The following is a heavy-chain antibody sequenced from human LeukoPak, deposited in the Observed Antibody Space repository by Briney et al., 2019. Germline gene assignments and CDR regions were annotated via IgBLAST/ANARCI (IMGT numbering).Heavy chain of an antibody. Sequence: PGGSLRLSCAASGFTFSSYSMNWVRQAPGKGLEWVSSISTSSSHIYYADSVKGRFTISRDNAQNSLYLQMKSLRAEDTGVYYCAKDVGACSSSSCYRLHWGQGTLVTVSS. CDR1: GFTFSSYS. J-gene: IGHJ4*02. D-gene: IGHD2-2*02. CDR3: AKDVGACSSSSCYRLH. V-gene: IGHV3-21*01. CDR2: ISTSSSHI.